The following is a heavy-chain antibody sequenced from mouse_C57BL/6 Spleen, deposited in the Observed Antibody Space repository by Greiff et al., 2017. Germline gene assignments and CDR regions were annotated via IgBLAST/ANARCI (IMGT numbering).Heavy chain of an antibody. J-gene: IGHJ4*01. CDR2: IYPGNSGT. CDR3: TRGITTVVATDAMDY. V-gene: IGHV1-5*01. CDR1: GYTFTSYW. Sequence: EVQLQQSGTVLARPGASVKMSCKTSGYTFTSYWMHWVKQRPGQGLEWIGAIYPGNSGTSYNQKFKGKAKLTAVTSASTAYMERSSLTNEDSAVYYCTRGITTVVATDAMDYWGQGTSVTVSS. D-gene: IGHD1-1*01.